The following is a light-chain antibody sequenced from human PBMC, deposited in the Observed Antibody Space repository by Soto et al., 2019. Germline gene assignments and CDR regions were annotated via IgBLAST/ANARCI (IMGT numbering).Light chain of an antibody. J-gene: IGKJ1*01. CDR3: QQYGSSPRT. CDR1: QNVGSRY. CDR2: GTS. Sequence: DIVLTQSPGTLSLSPGERATLSCRASQNVGSRYLAWYQQKPGQAPRLLIYGTSNRATGIPDRFSGSGSGTDFSLTISSLEPGDVAVYYCQQYGSSPRTFGQGTKVEIK. V-gene: IGKV3-20*01.